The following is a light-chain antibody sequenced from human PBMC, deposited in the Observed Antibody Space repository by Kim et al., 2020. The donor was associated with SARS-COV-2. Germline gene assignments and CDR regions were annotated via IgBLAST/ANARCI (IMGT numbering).Light chain of an antibody. CDR1: HYIDIY. Sequence: IQLTQSPSSLPASVGDRVTITCRASHYIDIYLSWYQQKPGKVPNLLIYAASNLQSGVPSRFSGSGSGTYFSLTISSLQPEDFATYYCQQSYTIPTFGQGTKVEVK. CDR2: AAS. J-gene: IGKJ1*01. V-gene: IGKV1-39*01. CDR3: QQSYTIPT.